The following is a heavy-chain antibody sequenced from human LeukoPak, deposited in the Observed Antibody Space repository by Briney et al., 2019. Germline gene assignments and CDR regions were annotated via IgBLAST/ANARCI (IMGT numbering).Heavy chain of an antibody. D-gene: IGHD6-19*01. J-gene: IGHJ4*02. CDR1: GFTFSSYW. CDR2: IKQDGSEK. V-gene: IGHV3-7*01. CDR3: ARTAGSSGWTYYFDY. Sequence: PGGSLRLSCAASGFTFSSYWMSWVRQAPGKGLEWVASIKQDGSEKYYVDSVKGRFTISRDNAKNSLYLQMNSLRAEDTAVYYCARTAGSSGWTYYFDYWGQGTLVTVSS.